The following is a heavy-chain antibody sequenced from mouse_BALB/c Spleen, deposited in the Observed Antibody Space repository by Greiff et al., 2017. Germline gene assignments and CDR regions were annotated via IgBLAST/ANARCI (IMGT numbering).Heavy chain of an antibody. V-gene: IGHV5-6-5*01. CDR1: GFTFSSYA. J-gene: IGHJ1*01. CDR2: ISSGGST. D-gene: IGHD2-4*01. Sequence: EVKVVESGGGLVKPGGSLKLSCAASGFTFSSYAMSWVRQTPEKRLEWVASISSGGSTYYPDSVKGRFTISRDNARNILYLQMSSLRSEDTAMYYCARGRDMITTWYFDVWGAGTTVTVSS. CDR3: ARGRDMITTWYFDV.